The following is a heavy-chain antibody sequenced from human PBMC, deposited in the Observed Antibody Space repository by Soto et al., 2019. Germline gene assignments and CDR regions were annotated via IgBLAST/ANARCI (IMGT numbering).Heavy chain of an antibody. D-gene: IGHD3-3*01. CDR3: ARLGPRAVQLFGSGP. CDR1: GGSISSSSYY. J-gene: IGHJ6*02. CDR2: IYYSGST. V-gene: IGHV4-39*01. Sequence: SETLSLTCTVSGGSISSSSYYWGWIRQPPGKGLEWIGSIYYSGSTYYNPSLKSRVTISVDTSKNQFSLKLSSVTAADTAVYYCARLGPRAVQLFGSGPWGQGTTGTCSS.